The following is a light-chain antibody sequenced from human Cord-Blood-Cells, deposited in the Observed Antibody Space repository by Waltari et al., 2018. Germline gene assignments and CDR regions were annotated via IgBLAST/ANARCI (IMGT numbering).Light chain of an antibody. CDR1: SSNIGRNY. CDR3: AAWDDSLSGWV. J-gene: IGLJ3*02. V-gene: IGLV1-47*01. Sequence: QSVLTQPPSASGTLGQRVTIPCSGSSSNIGRNYVYWYQQFPGTAPKLLIYRNNQRPSGVPDLFSGSKSSTSASLAISGLRSEDEADYYCAAWDDSLSGWVFGGWTKLTVL. CDR2: RNN.